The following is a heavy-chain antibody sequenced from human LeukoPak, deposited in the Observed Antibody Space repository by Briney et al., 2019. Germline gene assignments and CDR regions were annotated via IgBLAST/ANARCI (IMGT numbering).Heavy chain of an antibody. J-gene: IGHJ5*02. V-gene: IGHV4-59*08. D-gene: IGHD3-3*01. CDR2: IYYSGST. Sequence: SETLSLTCTVSGGSISSYYWSWIRQPPGKGLEWIGYIYYSGSTYYNPSLKSRVTISVDTSKNQFSLKLSSVTAADTAVYYCAGGDFWSGYYNGYNWFDPWGQGTLVTVSS. CDR1: GGSISSYY. CDR3: AGGDFWSGYYNGYNWFDP.